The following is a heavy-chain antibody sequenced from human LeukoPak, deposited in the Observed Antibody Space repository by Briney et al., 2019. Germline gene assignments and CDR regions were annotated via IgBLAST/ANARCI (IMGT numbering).Heavy chain of an antibody. D-gene: IGHD1-26*01. Sequence: ASVKVSCKASGYTFTSYDINWVRQATGQGLEWMGWMNPNSGNTGYAQKFQGRVTMTRNTSISTAYMELSSLRSEDTAVYYCARGSRLGSYYRYYFDYWGQGTLVTVSS. CDR2: MNPNSGNT. CDR3: ARGSRLGSYYRYYFDY. J-gene: IGHJ4*02. V-gene: IGHV1-8*01. CDR1: GYTFTSYD.